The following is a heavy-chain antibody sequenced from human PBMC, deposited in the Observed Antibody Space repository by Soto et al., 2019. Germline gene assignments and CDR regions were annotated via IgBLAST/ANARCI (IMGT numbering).Heavy chain of an antibody. CDR3: AKSGYCSSTSCYSVDY. D-gene: IGHD2-2*01. Sequence: QVQLVQSGAEVKKPGASVKVSCKASGYTFTSYYMHWVRQAPGQGLEWMGIINPSGGSTSYAQKFQGRVTMTRHTSTSTVYMELSSLRSADTAVYYCAKSGYCSSTSCYSVDYWGQGTLVTVSS. CDR1: GYTFTSYY. V-gene: IGHV1-46*03. CDR2: INPSGGST. J-gene: IGHJ4*02.